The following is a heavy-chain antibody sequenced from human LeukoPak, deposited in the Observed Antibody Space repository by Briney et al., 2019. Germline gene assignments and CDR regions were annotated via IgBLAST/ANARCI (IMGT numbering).Heavy chain of an antibody. CDR1: GYTFTSYV. J-gene: IGHJ4*02. CDR2: ISAYNGNT. V-gene: IGHV1-18*01. Sequence: GASVKVSCKASGYTFTSYVISWVRQAPGQALEWMGWISAYNGNTNYAQTLQGRVTMTTDTSTRKAYMELRSVRSDDTAVYYCARDYSGQDLRIPRYWGQGTLVTVSS. CDR3: ARDYSGQDLRIPRY. D-gene: IGHD3-10*01.